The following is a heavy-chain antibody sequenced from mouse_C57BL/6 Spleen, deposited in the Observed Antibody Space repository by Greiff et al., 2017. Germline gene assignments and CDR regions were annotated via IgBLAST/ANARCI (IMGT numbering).Heavy chain of an antibody. CDR1: GYTFTGYW. CDR2: ILPGSGST. J-gene: IGHJ3*01. D-gene: IGHD5-1*01. V-gene: IGHV1-9*01. CDR3: ASTSDPWY. Sequence: VKLQESGAELMKPGASVKLSCKATGYTFTGYWIAWVKQRPGHGLEWIGEILPGSGSTNYNEKFKGKATLTADTSSNTASMQLSSLTTEDSAIYSCASTSDPWYWGQGTLVTVSA.